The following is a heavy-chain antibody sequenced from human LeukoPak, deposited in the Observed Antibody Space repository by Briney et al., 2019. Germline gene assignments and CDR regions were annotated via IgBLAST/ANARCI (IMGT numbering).Heavy chain of an antibody. Sequence: GGSLRLSCAASGFTFDDHAMHWVRHVPGKGPEWVSLISGDGERTFYADSVKGRFTISRDNSKNSLHLQMNSLKTEDTALYYCAREDGDAIAIFGVITDYWGQGTLVTVSS. CDR2: ISGDGERT. CDR1: GFTFDDHA. V-gene: IGHV3-43*02. D-gene: IGHD3-3*01. J-gene: IGHJ4*02. CDR3: AREDGDAIAIFGVITDY.